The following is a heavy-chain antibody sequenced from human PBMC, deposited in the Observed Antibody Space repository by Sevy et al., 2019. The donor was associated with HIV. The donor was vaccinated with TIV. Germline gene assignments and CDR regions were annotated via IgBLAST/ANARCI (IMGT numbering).Heavy chain of an antibody. D-gene: IGHD2-15*01. Sequence: SETLSLTCAVYGGSISGYYWSWIRQPPGKGLEWIGEINHSDSTNYNPSLKSRVTISVDTSKNQFSLKLHSVTAADTAVYYCAREISGVCCTFDYWSQGTLVTVS. CDR1: GGSISGYY. J-gene: IGHJ4*02. V-gene: IGHV4-34*01. CDR3: AREISGVCCTFDY. CDR2: INHSDST.